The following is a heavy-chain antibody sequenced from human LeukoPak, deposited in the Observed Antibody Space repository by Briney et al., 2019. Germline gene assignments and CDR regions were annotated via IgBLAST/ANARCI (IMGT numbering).Heavy chain of an antibody. V-gene: IGHV3-53*01. D-gene: IGHD6-19*01. Sequence: GGSLRLSCAASGVTVSSNYMSWVRQAPGKGLEWVSVIYSGGSTYYADSVKGRFTISRDNSKNTLYLQMNSLRAEDTAVYYCARDGDYSSGWYEYFQHWGQGTLVTVSS. CDR1: GVTVSSNY. CDR3: ARDGDYSSGWYEYFQH. CDR2: IYSGGST. J-gene: IGHJ1*01.